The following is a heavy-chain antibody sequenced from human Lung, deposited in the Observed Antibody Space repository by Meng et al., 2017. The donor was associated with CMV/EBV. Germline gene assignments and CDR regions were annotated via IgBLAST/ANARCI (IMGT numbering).Heavy chain of an antibody. CDR1: GLTFSSYS. J-gene: IGHJ6*02. D-gene: IGHD2-2*02. CDR2: SSGSGGST. Sequence: ESLKIYCAASGLTFSSYSMIWVRQAPGPGLEGVSASSGSGGSTYYADSVKGRFTISRDNSKNTLYLQINNLGDEDTAVYYCAKFRGCTEEGTSCYSFYYYYYGMDVWGQGTTVTVSS. V-gene: IGHV3-23*01. CDR3: AKFRGCTEEGTSCYSFYYYYYGMDV.